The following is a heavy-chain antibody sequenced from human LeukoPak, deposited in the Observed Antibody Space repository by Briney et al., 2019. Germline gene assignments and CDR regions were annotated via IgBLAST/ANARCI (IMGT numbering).Heavy chain of an antibody. Sequence: SETLSLTCSVSGGSISGGSISSSNWWSWVRQPPGKGLEWIGEIYHSGSTNYNPSLKSRVTISVDKFKNQFSLKLSPVTAADTAVYYCARATPTDYYGSGSYYAWGQGTLVTVSS. CDR3: ARATPTDYYGSGSYYA. CDR2: IYHSGST. CDR1: GGSISGGSISSSNW. J-gene: IGHJ5*02. V-gene: IGHV4-4*02. D-gene: IGHD3-10*01.